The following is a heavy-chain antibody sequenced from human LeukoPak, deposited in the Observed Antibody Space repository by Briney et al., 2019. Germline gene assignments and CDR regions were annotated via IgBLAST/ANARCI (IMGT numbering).Heavy chain of an antibody. Sequence: GASVKVSCKPSGYTFTSYDINLLRQATAQGLEGTGGMNPNSGNTGYAQKFQGRGTMTRNTSISTAYMELSSLRSEDTAVYYCARSRGRLSYWGQGTLFTVSS. J-gene: IGHJ4*02. V-gene: IGHV1-8*01. CDR3: ARSRGRLSY. D-gene: IGHD3-10*01. CDR2: MNPNSGNT. CDR1: GYTFTSYD.